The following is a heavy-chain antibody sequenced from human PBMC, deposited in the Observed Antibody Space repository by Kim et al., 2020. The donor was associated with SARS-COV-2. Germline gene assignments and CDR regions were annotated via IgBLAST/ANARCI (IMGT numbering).Heavy chain of an antibody. CDR3: ARAYYYGSGSYHTKFDY. D-gene: IGHD3-10*01. J-gene: IGHJ4*02. Sequence: KSRVTISVDTAKNQFSLKLSSVTAADTAVYYCARAYYYGSGSYHTKFDYWGQGTLVTVSS. V-gene: IGHV4-31*02.